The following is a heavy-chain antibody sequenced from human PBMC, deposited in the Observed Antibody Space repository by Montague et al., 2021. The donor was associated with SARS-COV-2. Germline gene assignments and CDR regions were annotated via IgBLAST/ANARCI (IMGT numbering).Heavy chain of an antibody. D-gene: IGHD6-19*01. J-gene: IGHJ4*02. CDR2: IYWDDDK. CDR3: AHWSPIAVAGPYFDY. Sequence: PALVKPTQTLTLTCTFSGFSLSTSGVGVGWIRQPPGKALEWLALIYWDDDKRYSPSLKSRLTITKDTSKNQVVLTMTNMDPVDTATYYCAHWSPIAVAGPYFDYWGQGTLVTVSS. CDR1: GFSLSTSGVG. V-gene: IGHV2-5*02.